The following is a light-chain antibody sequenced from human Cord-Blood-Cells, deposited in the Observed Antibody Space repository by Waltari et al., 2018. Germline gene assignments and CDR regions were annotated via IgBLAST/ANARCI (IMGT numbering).Light chain of an antibody. V-gene: IGKV3-20*01. CDR2: GAS. J-gene: IGKJ1*01. Sequence: EIELTQSPGPLSLSTGERATLSCRASQSVSSSYLAWYQQKPGQAPRLLIYGASSRATGIPDRFSGSGSGTDFTLTISRLEPEDFAVYYCQQYGSSPGTFGQGTKVEIK. CDR3: QQYGSSPGT. CDR1: QSVSSSY.